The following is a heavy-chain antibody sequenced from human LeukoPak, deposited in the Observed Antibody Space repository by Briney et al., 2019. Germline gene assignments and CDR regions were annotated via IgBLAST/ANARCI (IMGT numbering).Heavy chain of an antibody. CDR2: IYTSGST. V-gene: IGHV4-61*02. J-gene: IGHJ6*03. Sequence: PSQTLSLTCTVSGGSISSGSYYWSWIRQPAGKGLEWIGRIYTSGSTNYNPSLKSRVTISVDTSKNQFSLKLSSVTAADTAVYYCARRAAGLPWYYYMDVWGKGTTVTVSS. CDR1: GGSISSGSYY. D-gene: IGHD6-13*01. CDR3: ARRAAGLPWYYYMDV.